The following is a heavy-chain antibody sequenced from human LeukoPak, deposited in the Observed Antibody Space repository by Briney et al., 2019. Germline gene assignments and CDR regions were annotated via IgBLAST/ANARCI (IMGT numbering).Heavy chain of an antibody. CDR3: ARRIYHFDY. CDR1: GGSFSGYY. CDR2: INHSGST. J-gene: IGHJ4*02. D-gene: IGHD3-16*02. Sequence: KTSETPSLTCAVYGGSFSGYYWSWIRQPPGKGLEWIGEINHSGSTNYNPSLKSRVTISVDTSKNQFSLKQSSVTAADTAVYYCARRIYHFDYWGQGTLVTVSS. V-gene: IGHV4-34*01.